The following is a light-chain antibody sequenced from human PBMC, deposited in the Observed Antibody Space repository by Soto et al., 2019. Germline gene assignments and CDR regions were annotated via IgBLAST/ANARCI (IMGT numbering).Light chain of an antibody. Sequence: QSALTQPASVSGSPGQSITISCTGTSSDVGGYNYVSWYQQHPGKAPKHMIYEVSNRPSGVSNLFSGSKSGNTASLTISGLQAEDEADYYCSSYTSSSTPYVFGTGTKLTVL. CDR1: SSDVGGYNY. CDR2: EVS. V-gene: IGLV2-14*01. J-gene: IGLJ1*01. CDR3: SSYTSSSTPYV.